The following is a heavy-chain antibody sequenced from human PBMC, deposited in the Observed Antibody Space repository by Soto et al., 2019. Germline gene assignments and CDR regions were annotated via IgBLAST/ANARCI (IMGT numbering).Heavy chain of an antibody. Sequence: QVQLVESGGGVVQPGRSLRLSCAASGFSFSTYAMHWVRQAPGKGLEWVAVISDDGSNKYYADSARGRFTISRDNSKKSLYLHMNSLRAEDTAVYYCAKETTVTTFLGYFYYYGMDVWGQGTTVTVSS. D-gene: IGHD4-17*01. CDR1: GFSFSTYA. J-gene: IGHJ6*02. V-gene: IGHV3-30*18. CDR2: ISDDGSNK. CDR3: AKETTVTTFLGYFYYYGMDV.